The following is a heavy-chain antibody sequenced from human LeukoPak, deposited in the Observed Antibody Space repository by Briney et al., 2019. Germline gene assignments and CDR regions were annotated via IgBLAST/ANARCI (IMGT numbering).Heavy chain of an antibody. J-gene: IGHJ4*02. V-gene: IGHV3-21*01. CDR3: ARAIRMVRGVIIFYFDY. CDR2: ISSSSSYI. Sequence: PGGSLRLSCAASGFTFSNVWMNWVRQAPGKGLEWVSSISSSSSYIYYADSVKGRFTISRDNAKNSLYLQMNSLRAEDTAVYYCARAIRMVRGVIIFYFDYWGQGTLVTVSS. CDR1: GFTFSNVW. D-gene: IGHD3-10*01.